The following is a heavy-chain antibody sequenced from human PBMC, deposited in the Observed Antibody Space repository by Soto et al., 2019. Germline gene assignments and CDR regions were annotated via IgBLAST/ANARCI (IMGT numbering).Heavy chain of an antibody. CDR3: ATFTSLYFDN. V-gene: IGHV1-69*18. CDR1: GGTFSSYA. J-gene: IGHJ4*02. CDR2: IISLFGTT. Sequence: QVQLVQSGAEVKKPGSSVKVSCKASGGTFSSYAFSWVRQAPGQGLEWMGRIISLFGTTNYAQKFQGRVTITADESTSTAYMELISLRSEDTAEYYCATFTSLYFDNWGQGPLVTVSS. D-gene: IGHD3-10*01.